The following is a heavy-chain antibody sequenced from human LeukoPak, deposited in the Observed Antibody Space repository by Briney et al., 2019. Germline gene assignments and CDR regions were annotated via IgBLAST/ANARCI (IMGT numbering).Heavy chain of an antibody. CDR2: IIPIFGTA. Sequence: EASVKVSCKASGGTFSSYAISWVRQAPGQGLEWMGGIIPIFGTANYAQKFQGRVTITAAESTSTAYMELSSLRSEDTAVYYCAREDTRITIFGVVIRWFDPWGQGTLVTVSS. D-gene: IGHD3-3*01. CDR3: AREDTRITIFGVVIRWFDP. V-gene: IGHV1-69*13. CDR1: GGTFSSYA. J-gene: IGHJ5*02.